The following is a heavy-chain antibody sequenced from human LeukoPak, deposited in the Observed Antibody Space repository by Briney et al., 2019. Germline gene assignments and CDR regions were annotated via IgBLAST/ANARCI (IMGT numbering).Heavy chain of an antibody. CDR1: GYLLSRLC. J-gene: IGHJ3*02. CDR2: LYPGESDI. CDR3: TKRAHDSIRNYAFDI. Sequence: GDPVTILCKGCGYLLSRLCVLWAPQLRGEGREWLGYLYPGESDIRYTPSFQGQVTISSDRSTTTAHLQWSSLEASDRAMYYCTKRAHDSIRNYAFDIWGQGTMVTVSS. V-gene: IGHV5-51*01. D-gene: IGHD3-3*02.